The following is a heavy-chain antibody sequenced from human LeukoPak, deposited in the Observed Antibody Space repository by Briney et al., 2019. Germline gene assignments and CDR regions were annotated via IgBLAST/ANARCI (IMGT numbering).Heavy chain of an antibody. V-gene: IGHV1-69*06. J-gene: IGHJ4*02. CDR3: ARGGYSSSQFDY. CDR2: IIPIFGTA. Sequence: SVKVSCKASGGTFSSYAISWVRQAPGQGLEWMGGIIPIFGTANYAQKFQGRVTITADKSTGTAYMELSSLRSEDTAVYYCARGGYSSSQFDYWGQGTLVTVSS. CDR1: GGTFSSYA. D-gene: IGHD6-13*01.